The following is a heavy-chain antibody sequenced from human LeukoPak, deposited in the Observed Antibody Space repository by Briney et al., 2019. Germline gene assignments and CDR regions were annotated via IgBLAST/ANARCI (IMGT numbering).Heavy chain of an antibody. J-gene: IGHJ4*02. CDR2: IYYSGST. Sequence: SETLSLTCTVSGGSISSSSYYWGWIRQPPGKGLEWIGSIYYSGSTYYNPSLKSQVTISVDTSKNQFSLKLSSVTAADTAVYYCARVGDGYNYYFDYWGQGTLVTVSS. D-gene: IGHD5-24*01. CDR1: GGSISSSSYY. V-gene: IGHV4-39*07. CDR3: ARVGDGYNYYFDY.